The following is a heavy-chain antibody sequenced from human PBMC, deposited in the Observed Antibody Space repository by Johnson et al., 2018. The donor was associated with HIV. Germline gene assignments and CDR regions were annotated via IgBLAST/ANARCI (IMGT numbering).Heavy chain of an antibody. CDR1: GFTFSSYA. CDR3: ARGRLLWFRELLPASDAFDI. CDR2: ISYDGSNK. V-gene: IGHV3-30*04. J-gene: IGHJ3*02. Sequence: QVQLVESGGGVVQPGRSLRLSCAASGFTFSSYAMHWVRQAPGKGLEWVAVISYDGSNKYYADSVKGRFTISRDNSKNTLYLQMNSLRAEDTAVYYCARGRLLWFRELLPASDAFDIWGQGTMVTVSS. D-gene: IGHD3-10*01.